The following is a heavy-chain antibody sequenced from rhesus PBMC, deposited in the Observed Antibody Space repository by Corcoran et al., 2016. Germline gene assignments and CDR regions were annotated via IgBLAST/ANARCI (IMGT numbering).Heavy chain of an antibody. CDR1: GGSISDSYY. D-gene: IGHD1-1*01. J-gene: IGHJ6*01. CDR3: ARDWRYSLYGLDS. CDR2: IYGSGGST. Sequence: QVQLQESGPGLVKPSETLSLTCAGPGGSISDSYYWSWLCQPPGKGLEWSGYIYGSGGSTYYNPSLKSRVTISTDTTKNQFSLKLSSVTAADTAVYYCARDWRYSLYGLDSWGQGVVVTVSS. V-gene: IGHV4-106*01.